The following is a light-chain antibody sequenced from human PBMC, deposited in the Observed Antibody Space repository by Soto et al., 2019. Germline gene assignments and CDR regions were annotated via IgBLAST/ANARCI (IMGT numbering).Light chain of an antibody. Sequence: DIVMTQSPDSLAVALGERATINCKSSQSVLYSANNKNYLGWYQQKPGQPPKLLIYWASTRESGVPDRFSGXXXXXXXXXXXXXLQAEDVAVYYCQQYSSMPLTFGGGTKVEIK. CDR2: WAS. CDR3: QQYSSMPLT. J-gene: IGKJ4*01. V-gene: IGKV4-1*01. CDR1: QSVLYSANNKNY.